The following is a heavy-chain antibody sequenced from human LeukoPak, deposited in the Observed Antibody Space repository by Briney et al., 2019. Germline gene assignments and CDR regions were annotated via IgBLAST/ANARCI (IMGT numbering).Heavy chain of an antibody. D-gene: IGHD6-6*01. J-gene: IGHJ4*02. V-gene: IGHV3-30*03. CDR2: ISYDGSNK. Sequence: SCKASGYTFTSYGMHWVRQAPGKGLEWVAVISYDGSNKYYADSVKGRFTISRDNSKNTLYLQMNSLRAEDTAVYYCASSSVASSFDYWGQGTLVTVSS. CDR3: ASSSVASSFDY. CDR1: GYTFTSYG.